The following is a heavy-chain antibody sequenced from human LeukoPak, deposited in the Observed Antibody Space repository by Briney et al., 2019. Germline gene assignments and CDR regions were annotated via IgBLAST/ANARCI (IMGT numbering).Heavy chain of an antibody. D-gene: IGHD2-8*01. CDR2: IYHSGST. V-gene: IGHV4-38-2*02. J-gene: IGHJ4*02. CDR1: GYSISSGYY. Sequence: SETLSLTCTVSGYSISSGYYWGWIRQPPGKGLEWIGSIYHSGSTYYNPSLKSRVTISVDTSKNQFSLKLSSVTAADTAVYYCARVRRIVLMVYATIMGSFDYWGQGTLVTVSS. CDR3: ARVRRIVLMVYATIMGSFDY.